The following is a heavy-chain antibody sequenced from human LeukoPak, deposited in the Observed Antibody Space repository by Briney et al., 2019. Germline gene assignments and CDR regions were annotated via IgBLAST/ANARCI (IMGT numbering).Heavy chain of an antibody. D-gene: IGHD1-1*01. CDR1: GFTFSNYV. CDR2: INGEGTST. V-gene: IGHV3-74*01. Sequence: GGSLRLSCSVSGFTFSNYVMHWVRQAPGEGLVWVSRINGEGTSTIYADSVKGRFTISRDNAKNTLYLQMNSLRAEDTAIYYCTRRVDSTRWFDPWGQGTLVSVSS. J-gene: IGHJ5*02. CDR3: TRRVDSTRWFDP.